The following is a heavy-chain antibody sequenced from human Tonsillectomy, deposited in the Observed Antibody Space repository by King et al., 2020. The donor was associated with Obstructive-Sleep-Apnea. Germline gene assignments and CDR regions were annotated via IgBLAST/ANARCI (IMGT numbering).Heavy chain of an antibody. Sequence: QLVQSGAEVKKTGASLKISCKGSGYNFGHYWIGWVRQMPGKGLEWMGVIFPGDSDIKYRPSFQGQVTVSVDKAINTAYLEWSRLKASDTAMYYCARTDGDYAAFDVWGQGTMVTVSS. J-gene: IGHJ3*01. CDR2: IFPGDSDI. CDR1: GYNFGHYW. V-gene: IGHV5-51*01. D-gene: IGHD4-17*01. CDR3: ARTDGDYAAFDV.